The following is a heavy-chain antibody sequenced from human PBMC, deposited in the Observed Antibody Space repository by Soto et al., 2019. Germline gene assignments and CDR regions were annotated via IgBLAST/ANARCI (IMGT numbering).Heavy chain of an antibody. CDR2: ISGYNGDT. J-gene: IGHJ6*02. V-gene: IGHV1-18*01. D-gene: IGHD2-8*01. Sequence: ASVKVSCKASGYTFTRYGISWVRQAPGQGLEWVGWISGYNGDTNYAQKFQGRVSMTIDTSTTTAYMELRSLTSDDTVVYYCAKNGQPPYYYGLDVWGQGTKVTVSS. CDR3: AKNGQPPYYYGLDV. CDR1: GYTFTRYG.